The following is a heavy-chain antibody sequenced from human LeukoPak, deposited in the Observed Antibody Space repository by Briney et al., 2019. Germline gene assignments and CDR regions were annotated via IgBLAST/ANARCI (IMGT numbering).Heavy chain of an antibody. Sequence: GGSLRLSCAASGFTFSSYSMNWVRQAPGKGLEWVANIKQDGSEKYYVDSVKGRFTISRDNAKNSLYLQMNSLRAEDTAVYYCARDPVQYCGGDCYYDYWGQGTLVTVSS. CDR2: IKQDGSEK. D-gene: IGHD2-21*01. CDR3: ARDPVQYCGGDCYYDY. CDR1: GFTFSSYS. V-gene: IGHV3-7*01. J-gene: IGHJ4*02.